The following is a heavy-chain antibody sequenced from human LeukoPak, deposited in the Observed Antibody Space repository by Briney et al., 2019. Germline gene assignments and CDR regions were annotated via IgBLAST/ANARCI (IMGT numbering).Heavy chain of an antibody. Sequence: SGGSLRLSCAASGFTFSSYGMHWVRQAPGKGLEWVAFIRYDGSNKYYADSVKGRFTISRDNSKNTLYLQMNSLRAEDTAVYYCAKDYCSSTSCYNNYIDYWGQGTLVTVSS. CDR2: IRYDGSNK. CDR1: GFTFSSYG. J-gene: IGHJ4*02. V-gene: IGHV3-30*02. D-gene: IGHD2-2*02. CDR3: AKDYCSSTSCYNNYIDY.